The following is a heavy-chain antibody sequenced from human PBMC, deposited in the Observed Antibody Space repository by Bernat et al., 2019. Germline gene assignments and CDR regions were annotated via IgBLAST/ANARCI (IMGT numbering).Heavy chain of an antibody. J-gene: IGHJ4*02. Sequence: QVQLQQWGAGLLKPSEPLSLTCAVYGGSFSGYYWSWIRQPPGKGLEWIGEINHSGSTNYNPSLKSRVTLSVGTPKNQLALRLGPVTAAATAVYYCARGRRKGVQGGSIPFFDYWGQGTLVTVSS. D-gene: IGHD3-10*02. V-gene: IGHV4-34*01. CDR1: GGSFSGYY. CDR3: ARGRRKGVQGGSIPFFDY. CDR2: INHSGST.